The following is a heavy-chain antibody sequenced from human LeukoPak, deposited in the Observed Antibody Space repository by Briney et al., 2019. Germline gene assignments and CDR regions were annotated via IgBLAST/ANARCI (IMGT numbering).Heavy chain of an antibody. CDR3: ARHGPYDYGDYGDDY. CDR1: GYRFTSYW. Sequence: GASLKISCKGSGYRFTSYWIGWARQMPGKGLEWMGIIYPGDSETRYSPSFQGQVTISADKSISTAYLQWSSLKASDTAMYYCARHGPYDYGDYGDDYWGQGTLVTVSS. J-gene: IGHJ4*02. CDR2: IYPGDSET. D-gene: IGHD4-17*01. V-gene: IGHV5-51*01.